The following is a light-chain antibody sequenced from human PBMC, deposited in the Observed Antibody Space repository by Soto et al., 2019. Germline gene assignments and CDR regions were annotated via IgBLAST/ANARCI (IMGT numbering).Light chain of an antibody. CDR1: QSVSSS. Sequence: EIVVTQSPATLSVSPGERVTLSCRASQSVSSSLVWYQQRPGQAPRLLIYDTSTRAAGIAARFSGSGSGTEFTLTISSLQSEDFAVYYCQQYVHWPPGTFGQGTKVDI. V-gene: IGKV3-15*01. CDR3: QQYVHWPPGT. CDR2: DTS. J-gene: IGKJ1*01.